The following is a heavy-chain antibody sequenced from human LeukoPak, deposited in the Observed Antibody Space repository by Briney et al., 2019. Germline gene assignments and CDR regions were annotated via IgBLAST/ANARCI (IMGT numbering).Heavy chain of an antibody. J-gene: IGHJ4*02. Sequence: GGSLRLSCAASGFTFSSYAMSWVRQAPAKGLEWVSAISGSGGSTYYADSVKGRFTISRDNSKNTLYLQMNSLRAEDTAVYYCAKDRSSGYFYYFDYWGQGTLVTVFS. CDR1: GFTFSSYA. CDR3: AKDRSSGYFYYFDY. V-gene: IGHV3-23*01. CDR2: ISGSGGST. D-gene: IGHD3-22*01.